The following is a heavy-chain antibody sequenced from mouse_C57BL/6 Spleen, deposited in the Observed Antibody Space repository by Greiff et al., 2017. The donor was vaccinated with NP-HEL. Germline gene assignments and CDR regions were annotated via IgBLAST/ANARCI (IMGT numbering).Heavy chain of an antibody. V-gene: IGHV2-2*01. CDR1: GFSFTSYG. Sequence: QVQLQQSGPGLVQPSQSLSITCTVSGFSFTSYGVHWVRQSPGKGLEWLGVIWSGGSTDYNAAFISSLSISNDNSTSQAFFKMNRLQADDTAIDYCARTKRSTMITTGAYWGQGTLVTVSA. CDR2: IWSGGST. CDR3: ARTKRSTMITTGAY. J-gene: IGHJ3*01. D-gene: IGHD2-4*01.